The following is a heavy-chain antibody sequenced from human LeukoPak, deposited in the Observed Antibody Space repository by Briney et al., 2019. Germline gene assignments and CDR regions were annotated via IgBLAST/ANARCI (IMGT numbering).Heavy chain of an antibody. CDR2: ISYDGSNK. V-gene: IGHV3-30*04. Sequence: PGGSLRLSCAASGFTFSSYAMHWVRQAPGKGLEWVAVISYDGSNKYYADSVKGRFTITRDNSKNTLYLQMNSLRAEDTAVYYCARDVSNSGYDGLADYWGQGALVTVSS. J-gene: IGHJ4*02. CDR1: GFTFSSYA. CDR3: ARDVSNSGYDGLADY. D-gene: IGHD5-12*01.